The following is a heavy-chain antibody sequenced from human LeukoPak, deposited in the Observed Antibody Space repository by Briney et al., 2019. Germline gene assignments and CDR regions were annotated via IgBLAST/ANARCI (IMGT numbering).Heavy chain of an antibody. D-gene: IGHD1-20*01. V-gene: IGHV4-39*07. Sequence: PSETLSLTCTVSGGSISSSSYYWGWIRQPPGKGLEWIGSIYYSGSTYYNPSLKSRVTISVDTSKNQFSLKLSSVTAADTAVYYCARDLDNNWGYFDLWGRGTLVTVSS. J-gene: IGHJ2*01. CDR1: GGSISSSSYY. CDR3: ARDLDNNWGYFDL. CDR2: IYYSGST.